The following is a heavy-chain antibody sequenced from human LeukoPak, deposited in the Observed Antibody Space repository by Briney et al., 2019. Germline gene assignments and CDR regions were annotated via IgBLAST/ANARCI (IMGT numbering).Heavy chain of an antibody. CDR1: GFNFSDSA. CDR3: TRPGDDVGDY. D-gene: IGHD4-17*01. J-gene: IGHJ4*02. Sequence: QPGGSLKLSCAVSGFNFSDSAMHWVRQASGKGLEWVGRIRSKGKSYATAYAASVIGRFTISRDDSKNTAYLQMNSLKTEDTAVYYCTRPGDDVGDYWGQGTLVTVSS. V-gene: IGHV3-73*01. CDR2: IRSKGKSYAT.